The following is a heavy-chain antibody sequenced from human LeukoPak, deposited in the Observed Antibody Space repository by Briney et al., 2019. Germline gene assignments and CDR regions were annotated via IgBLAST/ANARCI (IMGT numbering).Heavy chain of an antibody. Sequence: PGGSLRLSCAASGFSFSSYDMHWVRQATGKGLEWVSALSTDGDPFYAVSVKGRFTTSRENAKNSIHLQMNSLRTEDTAVYYCAGAIWGKKTFDIWGQGTVVTVSS. D-gene: IGHD3-16*01. J-gene: IGHJ3*02. V-gene: IGHV3-13*05. CDR3: AGAIWGKKTFDI. CDR2: LSTDGDP. CDR1: GFSFSSYD.